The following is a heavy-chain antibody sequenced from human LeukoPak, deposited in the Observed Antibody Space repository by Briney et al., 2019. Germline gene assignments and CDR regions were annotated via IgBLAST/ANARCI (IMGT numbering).Heavy chain of an antibody. Sequence: PSETLSLTCTVSGGSISSYYWSWIRQPPGKGLEWIGYIYYSGSTNYNPSLKSRVTISVDTSKNQFSLKLSSVTAADTAVYYCARDRGSSSWYPSGYFDYWGQGTLVTVSS. V-gene: IGHV4-59*01. J-gene: IGHJ4*02. CDR2: IYYSGST. D-gene: IGHD6-13*01. CDR3: ARDRGSSSWYPSGYFDY. CDR1: GGSISSYY.